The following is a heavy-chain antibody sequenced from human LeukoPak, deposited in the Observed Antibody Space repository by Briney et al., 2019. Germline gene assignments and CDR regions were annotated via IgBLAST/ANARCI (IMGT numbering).Heavy chain of an antibody. J-gene: IGHJ4*02. Sequence: PSETLSLTCTVSGGSISSSSYYWGWIRQPPGKGLEWIGSIYYSGTTYYNPSLNSRVTISVDTSKNQFSLRLSSVTAADTAVYYCARAARGYSYGQIYFDYWGQGTLVTVSS. D-gene: IGHD5-18*01. CDR3: ARAARGYSYGQIYFDY. V-gene: IGHV4-39*07. CDR1: GGSISSSSYY. CDR2: IYYSGTT.